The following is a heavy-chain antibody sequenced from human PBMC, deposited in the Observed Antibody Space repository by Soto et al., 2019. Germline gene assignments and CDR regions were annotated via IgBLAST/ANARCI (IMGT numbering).Heavy chain of an antibody. Sequence: ASVKVSCKASRLPFTSSAVHLVRHALGQRLEWIGWIFVGSGNTNYAPKFQGRVTMTEDTSTDTAYMELSSLRSEDTAVYYCATDFLFTVTKRAHWGQGTLVTVSS. J-gene: IGHJ4*02. CDR1: RLPFTSSA. D-gene: IGHD4-4*01. CDR3: ATDFLFTVTKRAH. CDR2: IFVGSGNT. V-gene: IGHV1-58*01.